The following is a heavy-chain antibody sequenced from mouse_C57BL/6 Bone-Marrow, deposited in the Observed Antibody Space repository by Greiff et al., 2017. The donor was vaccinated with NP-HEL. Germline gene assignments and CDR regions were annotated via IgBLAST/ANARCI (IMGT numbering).Heavy chain of an antibody. CDR2: IDPNSGGT. Sequence: QVQLKQPGAELVKPGASVKLSCKASGYTFTSYWMHWVKQRPGRGLEWIGRIDPNSGGTKYNEKFKSKATLTVDKPSSTAYMQLSSLTSEDSAVYYCANYYGSSPYYYAMDYWGQGTSVTVSS. D-gene: IGHD1-1*01. CDR3: ANYYGSSPYYYAMDY. CDR1: GYTFTSYW. J-gene: IGHJ4*01. V-gene: IGHV1-72*01.